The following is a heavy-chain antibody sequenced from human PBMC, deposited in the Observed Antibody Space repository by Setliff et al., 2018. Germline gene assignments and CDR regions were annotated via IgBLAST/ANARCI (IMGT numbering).Heavy chain of an antibody. CDR3: ARRGYYYGWGDSNAFDI. CDR2: ISYGGNT. J-gene: IGHJ3*02. V-gene: IGHV4-59*05. CDR1: GDSISRYY. D-gene: IGHD3-10*01. Sequence: PSETLSLTCTVSGDSISRYYWSWIRQPPGKGLEWIGSISYGGNTYYNPSLNSRVTISVDTSKNQFSLKLSSVTAADTAVYYCARRGYYYGWGDSNAFDIWGQGTMVTVSS.